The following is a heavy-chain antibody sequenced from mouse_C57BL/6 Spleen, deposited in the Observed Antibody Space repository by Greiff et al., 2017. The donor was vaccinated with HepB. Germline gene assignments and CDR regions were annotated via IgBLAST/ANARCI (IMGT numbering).Heavy chain of an antibody. J-gene: IGHJ2*01. V-gene: IGHV1-7*01. CDR2: INPSSGYT. D-gene: IGHD3-3*01. CDR1: GYTFTSYW. CDR3: ARWAGFDY. Sequence: VQLQQSGAELAKPGASVKLSCKASGYTFTSYWMHWVKQRPGQGLEWIGYINPSSGYTKYNQKFKDKATFTADKSSSTAYMQLSSLTYEDSAVYYCARWAGFDYWGQGTTLTVSS.